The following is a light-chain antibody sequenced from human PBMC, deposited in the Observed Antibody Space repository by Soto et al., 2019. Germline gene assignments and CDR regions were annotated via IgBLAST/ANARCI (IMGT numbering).Light chain of an antibody. V-gene: IGKV3-11*01. CDR2: DAS. Sequence: EIVLTQSPATLSLSPGERATLSCRASQSVSRYLAWYQQKPGQAPRLLIYDASNRATGIPARFSGSGSGTDFTLTISSLEPEDFAVYYCQQRSNWPPIFTFGPGTKVD. J-gene: IGKJ3*01. CDR3: QQRSNWPPIFT. CDR1: QSVSRY.